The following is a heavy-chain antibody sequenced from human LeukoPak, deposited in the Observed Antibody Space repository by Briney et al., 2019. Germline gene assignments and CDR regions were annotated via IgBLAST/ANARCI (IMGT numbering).Heavy chain of an antibody. CDR3: ARALSAMVPDY. V-gene: IGHV3-33*08. CDR2: IRYDGSNK. CDR1: GFIFSSYE. J-gene: IGHJ4*02. Sequence: GGSLRLSCAASGFIFSSYETNWVRQAPGKGLEWVAVIRYDGSNKYYGDSVKGRFTISRDNSKNTLYLQMNSLRAEDTAVYYCARALSAMVPDYWGQGTLLTVSS. D-gene: IGHD5-18*01.